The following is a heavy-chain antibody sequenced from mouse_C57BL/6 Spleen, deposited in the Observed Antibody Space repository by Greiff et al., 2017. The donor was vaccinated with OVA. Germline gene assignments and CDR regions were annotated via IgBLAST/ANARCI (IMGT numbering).Heavy chain of an antibody. CDR2: IDPSDSYT. Sequence: VQLQQPGAELVMPGASVKLSCKASGYTFTSYWMHWVKQRPGQGLEWIGEIDPSDSYTNYNQKFKGKSTLTVDKSSSTAYIQLSSLTSEDSAVYYCARWGRDSSGLFDYWGQGTTLTVSS. J-gene: IGHJ2*01. CDR1: GYTFTSYW. V-gene: IGHV1-69*01. CDR3: ARWGRDSSGLFDY. D-gene: IGHD3-2*02.